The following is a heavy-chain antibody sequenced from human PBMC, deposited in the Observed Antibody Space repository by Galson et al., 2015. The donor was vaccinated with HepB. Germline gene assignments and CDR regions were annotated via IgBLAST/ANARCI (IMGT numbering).Heavy chain of an antibody. Sequence: SLRLSCAASGFTFSSYWMHWVRQAPGKGLVWVSNINTAGSCISYADSVTGRFTISRDNAKNTLYLQMHSLRAEDTAVYYCAASGWCGRADYWGQGTLVTVSS. CDR2: INTAGSCI. D-gene: IGHD6-19*01. CDR1: GFTFSSYW. J-gene: IGHJ4*02. V-gene: IGHV3-74*01. CDR3: AASGWCGRADY.